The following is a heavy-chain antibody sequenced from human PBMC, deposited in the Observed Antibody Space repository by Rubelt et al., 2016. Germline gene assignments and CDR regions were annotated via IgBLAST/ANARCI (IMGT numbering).Heavy chain of an antibody. CDR3: ARVPRLRFLEWLRGYYFDY. CDR2: FDPEDGET. J-gene: IGHJ4*02. D-gene: IGHD3-3*01. Sequence: QVQLVQSGAEVKKPGASVKVSCKVSGYTLTELSMHWVRQAPGTGLEWMGGFDPEDGETIYAQTFQGRVTMTGDTTTATAYMRVGSLRSEDTAVYYCARVPRLRFLEWLRGYYFDYWGQGTLVTVSS. CDR1: GYTLTELS. V-gene: IGHV1-24*01.